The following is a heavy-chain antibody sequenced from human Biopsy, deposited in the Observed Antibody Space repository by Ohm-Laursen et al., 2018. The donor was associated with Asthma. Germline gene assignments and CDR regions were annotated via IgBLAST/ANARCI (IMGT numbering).Heavy chain of an antibody. CDR3: ARVDTIFGVVIPIYYYYGMDV. J-gene: IGHJ6*02. Sequence: SLRLSCAASGFTFSSYSMNWVRQAPGKGLEWVSSISSSSSYIYYADLVKGRFTISRDNAKNSLYLQMNSLRAEDTAVYYCARVDTIFGVVIPIYYYYGMDVWGQGTTVTVSS. D-gene: IGHD3-3*01. CDR1: GFTFSSYS. V-gene: IGHV3-21*01. CDR2: ISSSSSYI.